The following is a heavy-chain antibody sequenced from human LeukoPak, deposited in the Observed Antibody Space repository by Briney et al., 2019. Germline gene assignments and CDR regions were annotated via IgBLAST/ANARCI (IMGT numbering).Heavy chain of an antibody. CDR2: INHSGST. V-gene: IGHV4-34*01. Sequence: SETLSLTCAVYGGSFSGYYWSWIRQPPEKGLEWIGEINHSGSTNYNPSLKSRVTISVDTSKNQFSLKLSSVTAADTAVYYCARWEDRQDYWGQGTLVTVSS. CDR3: ARWEDRQDY. CDR1: GGSFSGYY. J-gene: IGHJ4*02. D-gene: IGHD1-26*01.